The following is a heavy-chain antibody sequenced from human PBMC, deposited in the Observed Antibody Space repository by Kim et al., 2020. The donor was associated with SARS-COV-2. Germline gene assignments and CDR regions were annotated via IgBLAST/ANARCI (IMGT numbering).Heavy chain of an antibody. CDR1: GFTFSDYY. CDR3: ARDIGSSSGNFDY. V-gene: IGHV3-11*06. D-gene: IGHD6-6*01. Sequence: GGSLRLSCAASGFTFSDYYMSWIRQAPGKGLEWVSYISSSSSYTNYADSVKGRFTISRDNAKNSLYLQMNSLRAEDTAVYYCARDIGSSSGNFDYWGQGTLVTVSS. CDR2: ISSSSSYT. J-gene: IGHJ4*02.